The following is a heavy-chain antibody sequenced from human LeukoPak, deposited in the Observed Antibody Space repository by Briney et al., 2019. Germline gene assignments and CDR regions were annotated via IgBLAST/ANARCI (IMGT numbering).Heavy chain of an antibody. J-gene: IGHJ6*03. CDR2: IYTSGST. V-gene: IGHV4-61*02. Sequence: PSETLSLTCTVSGGSISSGSYYWSWIRQPAGKGLEWIGRIYTSGSTNYNPSLKSRVTISVDTSKNQFSLKLSSVTAADTAVYYCARTGSGSYYNRARYYYYYMDVWGKGTTVTISS. CDR1: GGSISSGSYY. CDR3: ARTGSGSYYNRARYYYYYMDV. D-gene: IGHD3-10*01.